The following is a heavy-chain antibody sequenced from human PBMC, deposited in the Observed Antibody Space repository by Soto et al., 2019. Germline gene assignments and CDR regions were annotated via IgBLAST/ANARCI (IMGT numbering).Heavy chain of an antibody. D-gene: IGHD3-3*01. CDR1: GYTFTSYG. Sequence: QVQLVQSGAEVKKPGASVKVSCKASGYTFTSYGISWVRQAPGQGLEWMGWISAYNGNTNYAQKLQGRVTMTTDTSTSTAYMELRRLRSDDTAVYYCARVYYAFWRVVYNWFDPWGQGTLVTVSS. J-gene: IGHJ5*02. V-gene: IGHV1-18*04. CDR2: ISAYNGNT. CDR3: ARVYYAFWRVVYNWFDP.